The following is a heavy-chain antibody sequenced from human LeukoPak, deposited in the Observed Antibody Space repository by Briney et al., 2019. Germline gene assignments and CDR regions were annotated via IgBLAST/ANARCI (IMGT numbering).Heavy chain of an antibody. CDR3: ARGNNWNLSFDY. V-gene: IGHV4-31*02. J-gene: IGHJ4*02. Sequence: SETLSLTCTVSGGSINSDGFYWSWLRQPPGKGLEWIGYIYKTGTTNYNPSLKSRVTISVERSKNLFSLRLSSVTAADTAVYYCARGNNWNLSFDYWGQGTLVTVSS. CDR2: IYKTGTT. D-gene: IGHD1-20*01. CDR1: GGSINSDGFY.